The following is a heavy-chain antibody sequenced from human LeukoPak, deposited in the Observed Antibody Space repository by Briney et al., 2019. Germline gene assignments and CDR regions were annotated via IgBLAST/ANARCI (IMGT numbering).Heavy chain of an antibody. J-gene: IGHJ4*02. Sequence: PGGSLRLSCAASGFTFSSYWMSWVRQAPGKGLEWVANIKQDGSEKYYVDSVKGRFTISRDNSKNTLYLQMNSLRAEDTAVYYCAATSSSADYYFDYWGQGTLVTVSS. D-gene: IGHD6-6*01. CDR2: IKQDGSEK. CDR1: GFTFSSYW. V-gene: IGHV3-7*03. CDR3: AATSSSADYYFDY.